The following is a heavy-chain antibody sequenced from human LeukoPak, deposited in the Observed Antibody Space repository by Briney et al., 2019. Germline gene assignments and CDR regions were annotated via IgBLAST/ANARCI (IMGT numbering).Heavy chain of an antibody. CDR3: ARDPNYYDFWSGYYTGAAFDI. V-gene: IGHV4-59*01. J-gene: IGHJ3*02. D-gene: IGHD3-3*01. CDR2: IYYSGST. CDR1: GGSISSYY. Sequence: SETLSLTCTVSGGSISSYYLSWIRQPPGKGLEWIGYIYYSGSTNYNPSLKSRVTISVDTSKNQFSLKLSSVTAADTAVYYCARDPNYYDFWSGYYTGAAFDIWGQGTTVTVSS.